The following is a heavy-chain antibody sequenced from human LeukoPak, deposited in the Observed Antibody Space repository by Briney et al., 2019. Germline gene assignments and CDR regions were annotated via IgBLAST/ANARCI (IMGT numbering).Heavy chain of an antibody. Sequence: GGSLRLSCAASGFTFSSYAMTWVRQAPGKGLDWVSGISGTSSYMYYGDSVKGRFTVSRDNAKNSLYLQMESLRVEDTAVYYCARDLHYYGSGPWGQGTLVTVSS. CDR2: ISGTSSYM. J-gene: IGHJ5*02. CDR3: ARDLHYYGSGP. V-gene: IGHV3-21*01. D-gene: IGHD3-10*01. CDR1: GFTFSSYA.